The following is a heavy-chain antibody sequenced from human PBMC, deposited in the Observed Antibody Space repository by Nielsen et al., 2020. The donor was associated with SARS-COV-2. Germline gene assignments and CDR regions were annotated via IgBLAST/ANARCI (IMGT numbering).Heavy chain of an antibody. CDR1: GGSISSSSYY. CDR2: IYYSGST. Sequence: SETLSLTCTVSGGSISSSSYYWGWIRQPPGKGLEWTGYIYYSGSTNYNPSLKSRVTISVDTSKNQFSLKLSSVTAADTAVYYCARDNWRGGAFDIWGQGTMVTVSS. CDR3: ARDNWRGGAFDI. V-gene: IGHV4-61*05. J-gene: IGHJ3*02. D-gene: IGHD1-20*01.